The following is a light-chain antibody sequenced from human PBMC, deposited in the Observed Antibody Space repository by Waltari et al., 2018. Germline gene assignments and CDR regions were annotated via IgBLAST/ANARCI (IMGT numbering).Light chain of an antibody. CDR2: GAS. CDR3: QQYDGSPPKYT. V-gene: IGKV3-20*01. CDR1: QDVSRTY. J-gene: IGKJ2*01. Sequence: ETVLTQSPGTLSLSPGERATLSCRANQDVSRTYLVWYQQKRGQPPRLLIYGASNRATGIPDRFSGSGSGTDFALTISRLEPEDSAVYFCQQYDGSPPKYTFGQGTKVEIK.